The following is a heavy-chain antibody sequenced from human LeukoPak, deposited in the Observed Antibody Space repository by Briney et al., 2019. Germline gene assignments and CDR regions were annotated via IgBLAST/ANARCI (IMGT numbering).Heavy chain of an antibody. Sequence: ASVKVSCKASGYTFTGYYMHWVRQAPGQGLEWMGRINPNSGGTNYAQRFQGRVTMTRDTSISTAYMELSRLRSDDTAVYYCARDRPPSWSTDYWGQGTLSPSPQ. D-gene: IGHD2-15*01. J-gene: IGHJ4*02. CDR1: GYTFTGYY. CDR2: INPNSGGT. V-gene: IGHV1-2*06. CDR3: ARDRPPSWSTDY.